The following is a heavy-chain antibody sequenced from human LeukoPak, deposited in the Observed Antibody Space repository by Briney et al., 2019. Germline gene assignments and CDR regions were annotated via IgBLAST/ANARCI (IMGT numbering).Heavy chain of an antibody. Sequence: SVKVSCKASGGTFSSYAISWVRQAPGQGLEWMGRIIPILGIANYAQKFQGRVTITADKSTGTAYMELSSLRSEDTAVYYCALPLYCSGGSCYNPDYWGQGTLVTVSS. CDR1: GGTFSSYA. CDR2: IIPILGIA. D-gene: IGHD2-15*01. CDR3: ALPLYCSGGSCYNPDY. J-gene: IGHJ4*02. V-gene: IGHV1-69*04.